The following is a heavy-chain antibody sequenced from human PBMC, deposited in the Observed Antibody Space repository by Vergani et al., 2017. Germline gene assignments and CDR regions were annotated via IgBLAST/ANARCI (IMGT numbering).Heavy chain of an antibody. CDR1: GGSISSGSYY. Sequence: QVQLQESGPGLVKPSQTLSLTCSVSGGSISSGSYYWSWIRQPAGKGLEWIGRMHTTGTTNYNPSLKSRATISVDTSKNQFSLKLSSVTAADTAVYYCARKGPEDWFDPWGQGTLVTVSS. CDR3: ARKGPEDWFDP. V-gene: IGHV4-61*02. D-gene: IGHD1-14*01. CDR2: MHTTGTT. J-gene: IGHJ5*02.